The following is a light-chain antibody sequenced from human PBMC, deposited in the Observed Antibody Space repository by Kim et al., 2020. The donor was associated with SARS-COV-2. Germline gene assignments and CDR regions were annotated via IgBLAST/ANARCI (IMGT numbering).Light chain of an antibody. J-gene: IGLJ3*02. CDR3: LLSFSGIRV. CDR2: DTG. Sequence: PGETVTLTCGSSTGAVTPTHYPYWFQQKPGEVPRTLIFDTGSRHSWTPARFSGSLSGDKAALTLAGALPEDEADYYCLLSFSGIRVFGGGTHLTVL. CDR1: TGAVTPTHY. V-gene: IGLV7-46*01.